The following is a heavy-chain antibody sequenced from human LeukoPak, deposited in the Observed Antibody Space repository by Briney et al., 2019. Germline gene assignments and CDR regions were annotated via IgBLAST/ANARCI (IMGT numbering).Heavy chain of an antibody. Sequence: SETLSLTCAVYGGSFSGYYWSWIRQPPGKGLEWIGEINHSGSTNYNPSLKSRVTISVDTSKNQFSLKLSSVTAADTAVYYCASGRPSGQFYFDYWGQGTLVTVSS. CDR1: GGSFSGYY. CDR2: INHSGST. V-gene: IGHV4-34*01. J-gene: IGHJ4*02. CDR3: ASGRPSGQFYFDY. D-gene: IGHD6-19*01.